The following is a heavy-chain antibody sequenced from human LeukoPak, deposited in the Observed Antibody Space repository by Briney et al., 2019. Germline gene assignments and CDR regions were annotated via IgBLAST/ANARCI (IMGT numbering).Heavy chain of an antibody. J-gene: IGHJ6*03. CDR3: AKGGAATMRDGYNYYYYYMEV. V-gene: IGHV3-23*01. CDR2: ISRSGGHT. Sequence: PGGSLRLSCAASGITFSSHAVSWVRQAPGKGLEWVSLISRSGGHTYYGDSVKGRFTISRDNSTNRLYLQMNSLRPEDTAVYYCAKGGAATMRDGYNYYYYYMEVWGRGTTVTVSS. CDR1: GITFSSHA. D-gene: IGHD5-24*01.